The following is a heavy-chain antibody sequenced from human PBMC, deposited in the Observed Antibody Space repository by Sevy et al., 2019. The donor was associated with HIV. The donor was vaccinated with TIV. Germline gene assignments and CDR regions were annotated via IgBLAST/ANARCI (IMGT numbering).Heavy chain of an antibody. CDR3: TSQKDIVVVPAAMQYYYYYYMDV. CDR2: IRSKANSYAT. J-gene: IGHJ6*03. V-gene: IGHV3-73*01. CDR1: GFTFSGSA. D-gene: IGHD2-2*01. Sequence: GGFLRLSCAASGFTFSGSAMHWVRQASGKGLEWVGRIRSKANSYATAHAASVKGRLTISRDDSKNTAYLQMNSLKIEDTAVYYCTSQKDIVVVPAAMQYYYYYYMDVWGKGITVTVSS.